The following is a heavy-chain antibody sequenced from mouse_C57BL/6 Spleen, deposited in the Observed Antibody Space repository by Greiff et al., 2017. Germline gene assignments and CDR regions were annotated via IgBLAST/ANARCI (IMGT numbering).Heavy chain of an antibody. V-gene: IGHV1-52*01. J-gene: IGHJ3*01. D-gene: IGHD2-12*01. Sequence: QVQLQQPGAELVRPGSSVKLSCKASGYTFTSYWMHWVKQRPIQGLEWIGNIDPSDSATHYNQKFKDKATLTVDKSSITAYMQSSSLTSEDSAVYSCARGRVYDVVLFAYWGQGTLVTVSA. CDR2: IDPSDSAT. CDR1: GYTFTSYW. CDR3: ARGRVYDVVLFAY.